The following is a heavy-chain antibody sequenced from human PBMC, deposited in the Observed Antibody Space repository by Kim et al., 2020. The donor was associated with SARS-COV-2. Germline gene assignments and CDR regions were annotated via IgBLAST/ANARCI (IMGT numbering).Heavy chain of an antibody. CDR2: VHPITGAT. J-gene: IGHJ4*02. CDR1: GYTFIGYF. D-gene: IGHD6-13*01. CDR3: ARVNIQQLVNFDY. Sequence: ASVKVSCKASGYTFIGYFIHWVRQAPGQGLEWMGGVHPITGATTYTRKFEGRVTMTMDTSIRTAYMELTGLTSDDTAVYYCARVNIQQLVNFDYWGQGTQVTVSS. V-gene: IGHV1-2*02.